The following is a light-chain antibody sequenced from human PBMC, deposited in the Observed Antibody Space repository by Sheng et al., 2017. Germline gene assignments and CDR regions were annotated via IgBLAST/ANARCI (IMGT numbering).Light chain of an antibody. V-gene: IGKV1-39*01. CDR3: QQSVSAPYT. CDR1: QSITSY. CDR2: AAS. Sequence: DIQMTQSPSSLSASVGDRVTITCRASQSITSYLNWYQQIPGKAPKLLIYAASNLQSGVPSRFSGSGSGTDFTLTISSLRPEDFATYYCQQSVSAPYTFGQGTKLEIK. J-gene: IGKJ2*01.